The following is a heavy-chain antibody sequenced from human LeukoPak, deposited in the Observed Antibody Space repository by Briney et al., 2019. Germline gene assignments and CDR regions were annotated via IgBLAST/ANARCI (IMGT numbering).Heavy chain of an antibody. CDR3: ARDLGYYGSGSYSLTFSS. CDR2: IYTSGST. D-gene: IGHD3-10*01. V-gene: IGHV4-4*07. Sequence: SETLSLTCTVSGGTISSYYWSWIRQPVGKGLEWIGRIYTSGSTNYNPSLKSRVAMSVDTSKNQFSLKLSSVTAADTAVYYCARDLGYYGSGSYSLTFSSWGQGTLVTVSS. CDR1: GGTISSYY. J-gene: IGHJ5*02.